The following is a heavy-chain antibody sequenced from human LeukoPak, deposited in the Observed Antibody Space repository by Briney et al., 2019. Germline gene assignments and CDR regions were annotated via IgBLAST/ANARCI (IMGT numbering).Heavy chain of an antibody. Sequence: GGSLRLSCAASGITFSGSGMSWVRQAPGKGLEWVSTISGSGSNTHYADSVKGRFTISRDNYKDTLYMQMNSLRAEDTAVYYCAYGRLMASFDYWGQGTLVTVSS. J-gene: IGHJ4*02. CDR2: ISGSGSNT. CDR1: GITFSGSG. CDR3: AYGRLMASFDY. V-gene: IGHV3-23*01. D-gene: IGHD5-24*01.